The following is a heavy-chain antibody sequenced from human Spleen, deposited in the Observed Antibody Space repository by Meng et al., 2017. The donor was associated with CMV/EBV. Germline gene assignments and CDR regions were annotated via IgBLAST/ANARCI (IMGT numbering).Heavy chain of an antibody. CDR2: IIPIFNAA. V-gene: IGHV1-69*05. D-gene: IGHD4-23*01. CDR1: GGIFRSYA. Sequence: SCKASGGIFRSYAISWVRQDPGQGLEWMGGIIPIFNAATYAQKVEGRVTITTDDSTNTAYMELSSLRSEDTAIYYCAKEVVNRGAFDLWGRGTLVTVSS. CDR3: AKEVVNRGAFDL. J-gene: IGHJ2*01.